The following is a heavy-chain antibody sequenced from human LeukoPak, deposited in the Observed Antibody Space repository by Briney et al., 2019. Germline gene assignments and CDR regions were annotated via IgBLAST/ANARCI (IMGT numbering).Heavy chain of an antibody. Sequence: GESLKISCKGSGYSFTSYWIGWVRQMPGKGLEWMGIIYPGDSDTRYSPSFQGHVTISADTSISTAYLQWSSLKASDTAMYYCVRQAEYSSSLGTYWGQGTLVTVSS. CDR1: GYSFTSYW. D-gene: IGHD6-6*01. J-gene: IGHJ4*02. CDR2: IYPGDSDT. V-gene: IGHV5-51*01. CDR3: VRQAEYSSSLGTY.